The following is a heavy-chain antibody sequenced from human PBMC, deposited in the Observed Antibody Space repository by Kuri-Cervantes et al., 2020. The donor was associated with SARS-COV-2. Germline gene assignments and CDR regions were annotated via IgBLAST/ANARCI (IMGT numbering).Heavy chain of an antibody. CDR3: ARSNPFRRLVVISPGGAFDN. CDR2: INPNSGGT. Sequence: ASVKVSCKASGYTFTDYYMHWVRQAPGQGLEWMGWINPNSGGTNYAQKFQGWVTMTRDTSTSTVYMELSRLRSDDTAVYYCARSNPFRRLVVISPGGAFDNWGQETMVTVSS. V-gene: IGHV1-2*04. CDR1: GYTFTDYY. J-gene: IGHJ3*02. D-gene: IGHD3-22*01.